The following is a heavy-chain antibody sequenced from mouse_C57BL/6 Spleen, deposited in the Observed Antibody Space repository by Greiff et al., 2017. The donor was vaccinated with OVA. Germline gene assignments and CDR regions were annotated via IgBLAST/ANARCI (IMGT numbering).Heavy chain of an antibody. Sequence: VQLKQSGPELVKPGASVKISCKASGYSFTGYYMNWVKQSPEKSLEWIGEINPSTGGTTYNQKFKAKATLTVDKSSSTAYMQLKSLTSEDSAVYYCARSPSGLLSWFAYWGQGTLVTVSA. CDR1: GYSFTGYY. CDR3: ARSPSGLLSWFAY. CDR2: INPSTGGT. D-gene: IGHD2-3*01. J-gene: IGHJ3*01. V-gene: IGHV1-42*01.